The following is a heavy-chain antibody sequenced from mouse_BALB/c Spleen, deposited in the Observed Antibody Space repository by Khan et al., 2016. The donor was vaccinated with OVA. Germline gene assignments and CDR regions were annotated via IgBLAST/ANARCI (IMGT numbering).Heavy chain of an antibody. CDR2: ITYSGRT. V-gene: IGHV3-2*02. CDR3: ARWFAY. Sequence: VQLKESGPGLVKPSQSLSLTCTVTGYSITSDYAWNWIRQFPGNKLEWMGYITYSGRTSYIPSLKGRISITRDTSKNQFFLQLNSVTTEDTATYYCARWFAYWGQGTVVTVSA. CDR1: GYSITSDYA. J-gene: IGHJ3*01.